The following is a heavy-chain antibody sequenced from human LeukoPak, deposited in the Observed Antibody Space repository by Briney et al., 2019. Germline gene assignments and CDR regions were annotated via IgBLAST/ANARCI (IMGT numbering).Heavy chain of an antibody. CDR1: GGSISSGGYY. CDR3: ARRPKTVSAALRRSSFYMDV. D-gene: IGHD2-2*01. Sequence: PSQTLSLTCIVSGGSISSGGYYWSWIRQPPGKGLEWIGYIYHSGSTNYNPSLKSRAIMSVDRSKSQFSLKLSSVTAADAAVYFCARRPKTVSAALRRSSFYMDVWGEGTTVTVSS. CDR2: IYHSGST. J-gene: IGHJ6*03. V-gene: IGHV4-30-2*01.